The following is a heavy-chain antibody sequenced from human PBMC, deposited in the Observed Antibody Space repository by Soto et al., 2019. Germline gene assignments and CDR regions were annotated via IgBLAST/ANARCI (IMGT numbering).Heavy chain of an antibody. CDR3: AREGGGVYCSGGSCYGRYFDF. V-gene: IGHV4-30-4*01. J-gene: IGHJ4*02. CDR2: IYYSGST. CDR1: GGSISSGDYY. Sequence: PSETLSLTCTVSGGSISSGDYYWSWIRQPPGKGLEWIGYIYYSGSTYYNPSLKSRVTISVDTSKNTLLLQMSSLRAEDTAVYYCAREGGGVYCSGGSCYGRYFDFWGQGTRVTVSS. D-gene: IGHD2-15*01.